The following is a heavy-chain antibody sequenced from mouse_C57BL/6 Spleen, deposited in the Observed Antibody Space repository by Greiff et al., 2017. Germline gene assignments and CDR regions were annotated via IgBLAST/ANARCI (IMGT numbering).Heavy chain of an antibody. V-gene: IGHV1-66*01. D-gene: IGHD2-3*01. CDR1: GYSFTSYY. Sequence: VKLMESGPELVKPGASVKISCKASGYSFTSYYIHWVKQRPGQGLEWIGWIYPGSGNTKYNEKFKGKATLTADPSASTAYMQLSSLTSEDSAVYYCATAIYDGYYDWYFDVWGTGTAVTVSS. CDR3: ATAIYDGYYDWYFDV. J-gene: IGHJ1*03. CDR2: IYPGSGNT.